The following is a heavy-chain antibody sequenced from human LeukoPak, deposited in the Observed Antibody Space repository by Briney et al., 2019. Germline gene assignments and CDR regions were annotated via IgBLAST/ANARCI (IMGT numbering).Heavy chain of an antibody. J-gene: IGHJ4*02. V-gene: IGHV3-7*01. CDR3: ARDPSKPSPLLVHGRDYFDY. Sequence: PGGSLRLSCAASGFTFSSYWMSWVRQAPGKGLEWVANIEQDGSEKYYVDSVKGRFTISRDNAKNSLYLQMNSLRAEDTAVYYCARDPSKPSPLLVHGRDYFDYWGQGTLVTVSS. D-gene: IGHD3-10*01. CDR2: IEQDGSEK. CDR1: GFTFSSYW.